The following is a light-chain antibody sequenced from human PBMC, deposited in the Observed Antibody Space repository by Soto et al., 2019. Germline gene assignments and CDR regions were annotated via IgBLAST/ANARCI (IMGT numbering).Light chain of an antibody. CDR3: QKYNSAPLR. V-gene: IGKV1-27*01. J-gene: IGKJ3*01. Sequence: DIQMTQSPSSLSASVGDRVTITCRASQGIRNYLAWYQQKPGKVPKLLIYAASTLQSGVPSRFSGSGSGTDFTHPISGLQPEEVATYYCQKYNSAPLRFGPGTKVDIK. CDR2: AAS. CDR1: QGIRNY.